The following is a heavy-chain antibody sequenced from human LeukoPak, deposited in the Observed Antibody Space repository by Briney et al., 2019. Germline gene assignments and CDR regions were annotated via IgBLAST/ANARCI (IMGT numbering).Heavy chain of an antibody. CDR3: ARDRRATPYYYYYMDV. J-gene: IGHJ6*03. CDR1: GGTFSSYA. Sequence: ASVKVSCKASGGTFSSYAISWVRQAPGQGLEWMGGIIPIFGTANYAQKFQGRVTITADKSTSTAYMELSSLRSEDTAVYYCARDRRATPYYYYYMDVWGKGTTVTVSS. CDR2: IIPIFGTA. V-gene: IGHV1-69*06.